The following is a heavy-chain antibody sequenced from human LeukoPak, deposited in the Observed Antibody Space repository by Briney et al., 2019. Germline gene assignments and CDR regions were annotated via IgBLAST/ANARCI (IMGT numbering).Heavy chain of an antibody. J-gene: IGHJ4*02. V-gene: IGHV4-59*01. D-gene: IGHD6-19*01. Sequence: SETLSLTCTVSGGSISSYYWSWIRQPPGKGLEWIGYIYYSGSTNYNPSLKSRVTISVDTSKNQFSLKLSSVTAADTAVYYCAVAVAGISDLDYWGQGTLVTVSS. CDR3: AVAVAGISDLDY. CDR2: IYYSGST. CDR1: GGSISSYY.